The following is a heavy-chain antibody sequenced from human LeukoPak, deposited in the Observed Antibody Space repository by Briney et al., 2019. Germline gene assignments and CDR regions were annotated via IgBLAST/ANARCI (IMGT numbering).Heavy chain of an antibody. CDR3: ARVIRAFDI. V-gene: IGHV4-61*01. D-gene: IGHD2/OR15-2a*01. Sequence: SETLSLTCTVSGGSVSSGSYYWSWIRQPPGKGLEWIGYIYYSGSTHYNPSLKSRVTISVDTPSNQFSLKLNSVTAADTAVYYCARVIRAFDIWGQGTMVTVSS. J-gene: IGHJ3*02. CDR1: GGSVSSGSYY. CDR2: IYYSGST.